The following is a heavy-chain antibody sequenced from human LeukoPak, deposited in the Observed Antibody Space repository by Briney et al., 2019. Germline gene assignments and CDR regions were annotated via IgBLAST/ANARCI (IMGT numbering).Heavy chain of an antibody. Sequence: PSETLSLTCTVSGGSISSYYWSWIRQPPGKGLEWIGYIYYSGSTNYNPSLKSRVTISVDTSKNQFSLKLSSVTAADTAVYYCARDHVDTAMVHFYYYYYYGMDVWGQGTTVTVSS. D-gene: IGHD5-18*01. J-gene: IGHJ6*02. CDR3: ARDHVDTAMVHFYYYYYYGMDV. CDR2: IYYSGST. V-gene: IGHV4-59*12. CDR1: GGSISSYY.